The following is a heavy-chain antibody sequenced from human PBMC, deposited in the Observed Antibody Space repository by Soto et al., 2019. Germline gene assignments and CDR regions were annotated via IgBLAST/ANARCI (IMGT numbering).Heavy chain of an antibody. CDR1: GGTFSSYA. D-gene: IGHD6-6*01. CDR3: AGPRYSSSSLDYYYGMDV. Sequence: QVELVQSGAEVKKPGSSVKVSCKASGGTFSSYAISWVRQAPGQGLEWMGGIIPIFGTANYAQKFQGRVTITAEESTSTAYMELSSLRSEDTAVYYCAGPRYSSSSLDYYYGMDVWGQGTTVTVSS. V-gene: IGHV1-69*01. J-gene: IGHJ6*02. CDR2: IIPIFGTA.